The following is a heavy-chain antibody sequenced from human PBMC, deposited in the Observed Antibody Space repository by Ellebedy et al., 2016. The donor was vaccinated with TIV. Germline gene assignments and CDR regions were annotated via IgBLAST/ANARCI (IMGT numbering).Heavy chain of an antibody. J-gene: IGHJ4*02. CDR1: GFTFDDFA. CDR2: ISWNGANI. D-gene: IGHD3-10*01. Sequence: GGSLRLSCAASGFTFDDFAMHWVRQVPGKGLEWVAVISWNGANIGYADSVKGRFTISRDNAKSSLYLQLNSLKVEDTALYYCARGDYRGSGGLSDYWGQGTLVTVSS. CDR3: ARGDYRGSGGLSDY. V-gene: IGHV3-9*01.